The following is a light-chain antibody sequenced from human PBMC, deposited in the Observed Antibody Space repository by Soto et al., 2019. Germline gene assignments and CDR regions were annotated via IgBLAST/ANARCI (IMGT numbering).Light chain of an antibody. CDR2: AAS. J-gene: IGKJ3*01. CDR3: QQYGDSPLT. Sequence: EILLTQSPSTLSLSPGEGVTLSCRASQSVTVNSLAWYQQKPGQAPRLLIYAASTRAAAVPDRFTGSGSGTDFALTISRLDPEDFGVYYCQQYGDSPLTSGPGTKVDI. V-gene: IGKV3-20*01. CDR1: QSVTVNS.